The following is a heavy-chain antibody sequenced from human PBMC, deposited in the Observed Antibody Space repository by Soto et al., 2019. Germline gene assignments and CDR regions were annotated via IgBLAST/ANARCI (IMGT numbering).Heavy chain of an antibody. D-gene: IGHD6-19*01. V-gene: IGHV4-59*01. CDR1: GGSISSYY. CDR3: ARDRGDRDSSGWYHISEYYFDY. Sequence: QVQLQESGPGLVKPSETLSLTCTVSGGSISSYYWSWIRQPPGKGLEWIGYIYYSGSTNYNPSLKSRVTISVDTSKNQFSLKLSSVTAADTAVYYCARDRGDRDSSGWYHISEYYFDYWGQGTLVTVSS. J-gene: IGHJ4*02. CDR2: IYYSGST.